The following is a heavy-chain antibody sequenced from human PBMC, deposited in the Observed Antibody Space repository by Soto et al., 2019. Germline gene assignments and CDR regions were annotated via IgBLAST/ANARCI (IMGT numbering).Heavy chain of an antibody. Sequence: QVPLVESGGGVVQPGRSLRLSCGASGFTFSNYAMHWVRQVPGKGLEWVAVIWSDGTKKYYADSVKGRFSISRDSLKNTLYLQLNSLRDEDTALYFCARDNRHYYGSGNYPFDYWGQGTLVTVSS. J-gene: IGHJ4*02. V-gene: IGHV3-33*08. CDR3: ARDNRHYYGSGNYPFDY. CDR1: GFTFSNYA. CDR2: IWSDGTKK. D-gene: IGHD3-10*01.